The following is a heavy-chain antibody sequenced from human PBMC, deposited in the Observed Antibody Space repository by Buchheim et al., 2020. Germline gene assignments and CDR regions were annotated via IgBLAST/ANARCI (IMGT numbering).Heavy chain of an antibody. J-gene: IGHJ4*02. CDR2: ISYDGSNK. Sequence: QVQLVESGGGVVQPGRSLRLSCAASGFTFSSYAMHWVRQAPGKGLEWVAVISYDGSNKYYADSVKGRFTISRDNSKNTLYLQMKSLRAEDTAVYYCARDVDYGDRLFTFDYWGQGTL. CDR3: ARDVDYGDRLFTFDY. V-gene: IGHV3-30-3*01. D-gene: IGHD4-17*01. CDR1: GFTFSSYA.